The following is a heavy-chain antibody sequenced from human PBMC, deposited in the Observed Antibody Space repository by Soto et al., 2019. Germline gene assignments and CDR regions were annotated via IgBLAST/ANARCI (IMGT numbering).Heavy chain of an antibody. D-gene: IGHD3-22*01. CDR1: GFSLSTSGVG. J-gene: IGHJ4*02. CDR2: IYWNDDK. Sequence: QITLKESGPTLVKPTQTLTLTCTFSGFSLSTSGVGVGWIRQPPGKALEWLALIYWNDDKRYSPSLKSRLTITKDTSKNQVVLTMTNMYPVDTATYYCAHSRNGYYLFDYWGQGTLVTVSS. CDR3: AHSRNGYYLFDY. V-gene: IGHV2-5*01.